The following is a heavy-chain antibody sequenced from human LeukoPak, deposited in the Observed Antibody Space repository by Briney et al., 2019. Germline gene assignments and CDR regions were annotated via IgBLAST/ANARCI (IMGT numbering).Heavy chain of an antibody. D-gene: IGHD2/OR15-2a*01. CDR3: SEGYFEPFDH. CDR2: LSYTGKT. Sequence: SETLSLTCVVPGASVSSSHWNWIRQLPGKGLEWIGCLSYTGKTDYNPSLTSRVTISLDTSKNQVSLKLRSVTAADTAVYYCSEGYFEPFDHWGQGTLVTVSS. J-gene: IGHJ4*02. V-gene: IGHV4-59*02. CDR1: GASVSSSH.